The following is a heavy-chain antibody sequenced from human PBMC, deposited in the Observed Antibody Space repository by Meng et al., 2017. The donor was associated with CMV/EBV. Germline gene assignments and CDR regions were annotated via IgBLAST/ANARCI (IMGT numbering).Heavy chain of an antibody. CDR1: GYTSTTEG. CDR2: ISADKGKI. D-gene: IGHD2-15*01. Sequence: CKGGGYTSTTEGSSGEGQAPGQGREWRGRISADKGKIKYKQKCQGRITMTTDTSTSTTDMELRGLRADDTAVYYCARDRYYRYVDYWGQGTLVTVSS. J-gene: IGHJ4*02. CDR3: ARDRYYRYVDY. V-gene: IGHV1-18*01.